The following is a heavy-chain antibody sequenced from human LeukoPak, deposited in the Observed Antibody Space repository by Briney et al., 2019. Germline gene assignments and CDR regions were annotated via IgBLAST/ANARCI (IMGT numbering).Heavy chain of an antibody. J-gene: IGHJ4*02. CDR2: IGRDGVNS. V-gene: IGHV3-64*01. CDR1: GFTFSDFA. Sequence: GGSLRLSCAASGFTFSDFAMLWVRQVPGKGLEFVSGIGRDGVNSYYANSVRDRFTISRDNSKNTLYLQMGSLTTEDMAVYYCARDWLLDYWGEGTLVTVSS. CDR3: ARDWLLDY. D-gene: IGHD3-9*01.